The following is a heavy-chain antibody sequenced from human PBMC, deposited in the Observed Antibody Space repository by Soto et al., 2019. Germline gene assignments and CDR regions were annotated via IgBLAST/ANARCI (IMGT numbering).Heavy chain of an antibody. CDR3: AHPRGYGVFDAVDI. Sequence: GGSLRLSCAASGFIFRTYAMNWVRQAPGKGLEWVSAISSSGNSTYYAESVRGRFTISRDNSINTLYLHMRSLRPEDTAVYYCAHPRGYGVFDAVDIWGQGTMVTVSS. CDR1: GFIFRTYA. V-gene: IGHV3-23*01. CDR2: ISSSGNST. J-gene: IGHJ3*02. D-gene: IGHD4-17*01.